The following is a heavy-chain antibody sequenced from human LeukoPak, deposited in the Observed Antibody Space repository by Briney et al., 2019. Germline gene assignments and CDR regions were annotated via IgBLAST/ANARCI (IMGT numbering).Heavy chain of an antibody. Sequence: GGSLRLSCAASGFAFSSYWMTWVRQAPGKGLEWVASLNEDGSKRSYVGSVKGRFTISRDNAQNSVFLQMNSLTAEDMAVYYCARAVTSMDGYWGQGTLVTVSS. CDR2: LNEDGSKR. CDR1: GFAFSSYW. J-gene: IGHJ4*02. D-gene: IGHD5-18*01. CDR3: ARAVTSMDGY. V-gene: IGHV3-7*03.